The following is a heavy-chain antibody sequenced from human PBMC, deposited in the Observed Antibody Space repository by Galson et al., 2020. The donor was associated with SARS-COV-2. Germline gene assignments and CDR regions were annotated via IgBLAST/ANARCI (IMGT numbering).Heavy chain of an antibody. Sequence: GESLKISCAASGFTFSSYSMNWVRQAPGKGLEWVSSISSSSSYIYYADSVKGRFTISRDNAKNSLYLQMNSLRAEDTAVYYCARAYSGSYYPDFDYWGQGTLVTVSS. D-gene: IGHD1-26*01. V-gene: IGHV3-21*01. J-gene: IGHJ4*02. CDR1: GFTFSSYS. CDR2: ISSSSSYI. CDR3: ARAYSGSYYPDFDY.